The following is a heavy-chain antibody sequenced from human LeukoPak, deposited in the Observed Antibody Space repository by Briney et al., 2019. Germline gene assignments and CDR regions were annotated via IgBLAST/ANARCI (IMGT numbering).Heavy chain of an antibody. Sequence: STETLSLTCTVSGGSINIYYGSWMRQPAGKGLEWIGRIYTSGSTNYNPSLKSRVTMSIDTSKNQFSTPLSPVIGADTAVYYCARGGNYDTGGYYYSFDQWGQGTLVTVSS. CDR1: GGSINIYY. V-gene: IGHV4-4*07. J-gene: IGHJ4*02. CDR2: IYTSGST. D-gene: IGHD3-22*01. CDR3: ARGGNYDTGGYYYSFDQ.